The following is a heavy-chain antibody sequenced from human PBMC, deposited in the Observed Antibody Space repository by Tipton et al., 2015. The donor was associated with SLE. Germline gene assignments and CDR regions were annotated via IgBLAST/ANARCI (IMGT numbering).Heavy chain of an antibody. D-gene: IGHD5-24*01. V-gene: IGHV4-39*01. CDR1: GGAISTISSSGYD. J-gene: IGHJ4*02. CDR2: TFYSGST. CDR3: ATHLNAYNRVDY. Sequence: TLSLTCTVPGGAISTISSSGYDWGWIRQSPGKGLEWIGITFYSGSTSSNPSLESRVTISIDTSKNQFSLKLNSVTAADTAVYYCATHLNAYNRVDYWGQGTLVTVSS.